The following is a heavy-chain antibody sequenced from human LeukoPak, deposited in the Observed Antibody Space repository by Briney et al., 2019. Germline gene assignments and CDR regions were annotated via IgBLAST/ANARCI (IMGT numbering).Heavy chain of an antibody. CDR2: IYYSGST. CDR1: GGSISSSHW. V-gene: IGHV4-4*02. D-gene: IGHD3-10*01. CDR3: ARDLAGIDP. J-gene: IGHJ5*02. Sequence: SGTLSLTCAVSGGSISSSHWWSWVRRPPGKGLEWIGYIYYSGSTYYNPSLKSRVTISVDTSKNQFSLKLSSVTAADTAVYYCARDLAGIDPWGQGTLVTVSS.